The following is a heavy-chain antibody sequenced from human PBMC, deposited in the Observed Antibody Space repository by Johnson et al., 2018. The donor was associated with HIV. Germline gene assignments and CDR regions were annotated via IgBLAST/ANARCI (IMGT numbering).Heavy chain of an antibody. CDR1: GFTFSSYG. CDR3: ARGYTWNDVSI. Sequence: QVQLVESGGGVVQPGRSLRLSCAASGFTFSSYGMHWVRQAPGKGLEWVAVIWYDGSNTYFADSVKGRFTISRDNFKNTVYLQMNSLRTVDTAVYYCARGYTWNDVSIWGQGTMVTVSS. CDR2: IWYDGSNT. D-gene: IGHD1-1*01. J-gene: IGHJ3*02. V-gene: IGHV3-33*01.